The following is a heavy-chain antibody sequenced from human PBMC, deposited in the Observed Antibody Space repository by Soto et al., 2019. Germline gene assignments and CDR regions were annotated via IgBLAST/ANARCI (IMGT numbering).Heavy chain of an antibody. CDR1: GYTFTGYY. D-gene: IGHD3-3*01. Sequence: QLQLVQSGAEVKKPGASVKVSCKASGYTFTGYYMHWVRQAPGQGLEWMGWINPNSGGTNYAQKFQGRVTMTRDTSISTAYMELSRLRSDDTAVYYCARSDGGFLEWLLREYGMDVWGQGTTVTVSS. V-gene: IGHV1-2*02. CDR3: ARSDGGFLEWLLREYGMDV. CDR2: INPNSGGT. J-gene: IGHJ6*02.